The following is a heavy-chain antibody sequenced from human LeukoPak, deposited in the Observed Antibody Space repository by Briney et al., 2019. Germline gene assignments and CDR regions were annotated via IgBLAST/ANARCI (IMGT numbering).Heavy chain of an antibody. CDR1: GFTFSRYW. CDR3: AVHNGDY. CDR2: IKEDGGGK. Sequence: GGSLTLSCAASGFTFSRYWMGWARQAPGKGLEWVATIKEDGGGKYYVDSVKGRFTISRDNAKNSLFLQMNSLRAEDTAVYYCAVHNGDYWGQGTLVTVSP. V-gene: IGHV3-7*05. J-gene: IGHJ4*02. D-gene: IGHD2-8*01.